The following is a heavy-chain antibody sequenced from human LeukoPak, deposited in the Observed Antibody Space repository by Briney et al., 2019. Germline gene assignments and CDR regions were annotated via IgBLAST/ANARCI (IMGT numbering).Heavy chain of an antibody. D-gene: IGHD6-13*01. J-gene: IGHJ4*02. V-gene: IGHV4-39*01. Sequence: PSETLSLTCTVSAGSISSSSYYWGWIRQPPGKGLEWIGSIFYSGSTYYNPFLKSRVAISVDTSKNQFSLNVSSVTAADTAVYNCARRAAGAGDFDYWGQGTLVTVSS. CDR2: IFYSGST. CDR3: ARRAAGAGDFDY. CDR1: AGSISSSSYY.